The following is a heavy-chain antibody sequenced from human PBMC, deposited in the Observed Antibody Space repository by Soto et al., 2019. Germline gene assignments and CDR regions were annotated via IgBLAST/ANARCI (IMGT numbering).Heavy chain of an antibody. CDR3: AKDREDILTDSYYGMDV. V-gene: IGHV4-31*03. CDR2: IYYSGRT. D-gene: IGHD3-9*01. Sequence: PSETLSLTCTVSGGSITSGGYHWTWIRLHPGKGLEWIGSIYYSGRTNYNPSLKSRVTISVDTSKNQFSLELTSVTAADTAVYYCAKDREDILTDSYYGMDVWGQGPTLTVSS. J-gene: IGHJ6*02. CDR1: GGSITSGGYH.